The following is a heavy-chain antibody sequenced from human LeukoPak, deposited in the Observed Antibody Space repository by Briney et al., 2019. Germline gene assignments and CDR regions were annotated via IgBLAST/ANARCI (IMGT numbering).Heavy chain of an antibody. J-gene: IGHJ4*02. Sequence: PGGSLRLSCAASGFKLIDYAMHWVRQAPGKGLEYVSGLSNDGGSTFYAHSVKVTFTISRDNSNNALVLQMGRLTKEDTAVYHCVRGREILNGFPPDFWSQGTLVTVSS. V-gene: IGHV3-64*01. CDR1: GFKLIDYA. CDR2: LSNDGGST. CDR3: VRGREILNGFPPDF. D-gene: IGHD3-9*01.